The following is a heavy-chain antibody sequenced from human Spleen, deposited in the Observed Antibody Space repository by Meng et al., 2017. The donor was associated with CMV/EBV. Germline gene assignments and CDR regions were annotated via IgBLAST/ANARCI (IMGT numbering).Heavy chain of an antibody. CDR2: IYPGDSDT. D-gene: IGHD4-23*01. J-gene: IGHJ3*02. V-gene: IGHV5-51*01. CDR3: ARGGGYGGNSDAFDI. CDR1: GYSFTSYW. Sequence: GGSLRLSCKGSGYSFTSYWIGWVRQMPGKGLEWMGIIYPGDSDTRYSPSFQGQVTISADKSISTAYLQWSSLKASDTAMYYCARGGGYGGNSDAFDIWGQGTMVTVSS.